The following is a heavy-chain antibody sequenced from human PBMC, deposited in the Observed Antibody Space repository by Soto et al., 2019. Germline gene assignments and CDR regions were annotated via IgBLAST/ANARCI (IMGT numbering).Heavy chain of an antibody. D-gene: IGHD3-9*01. Sequence: GAPVKVSCKASGYTFTSYSIYWVRQATGQGLEWMGWMNPNSGNTGYAQKFQGRVTMTRNTSISTAYMELSSLRSEDTAVYYCARGFSYYDILTGYYLSPPWFDPWGQGTLVTVSS. CDR3: ARGFSYYDILTGYYLSPPWFDP. CDR1: GYTFTSYS. V-gene: IGHV1-8*01. CDR2: MNPNSGNT. J-gene: IGHJ5*02.